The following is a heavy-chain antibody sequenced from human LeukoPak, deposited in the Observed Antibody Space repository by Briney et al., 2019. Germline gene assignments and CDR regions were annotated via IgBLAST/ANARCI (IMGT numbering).Heavy chain of an antibody. CDR2: IYHSGTT. CDR3: ARTLTTMVSRAYNWLDP. V-gene: IGHV4-39*01. CDR1: GASVSSSNYY. Sequence: PSETLSLTCTVSGASVSSSNYYWGWIRQPPGKGLEWIGTIYHSGTTNYNPSLKSRVTISIDTSKNQFSLKLTSVTAADTAVYYCARTLTTMVSRAYNWLDPWGQGTLVTVSS. D-gene: IGHD4-23*01. J-gene: IGHJ5*02.